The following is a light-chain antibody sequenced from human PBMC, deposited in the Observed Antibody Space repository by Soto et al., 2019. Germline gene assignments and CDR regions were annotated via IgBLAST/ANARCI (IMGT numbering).Light chain of an antibody. J-gene: IGKJ1*01. V-gene: IGKV1-33*01. Sequence: DIQMTQSPSSLSASVGDRVTITCQASQDITNSLNWYQQKPGKAPKLLIYDASNLETGVPSRFSGSRSGTDFTFTISSLQAEDIATYYCQQYNNLPRTCGQGTEVEIK. CDR2: DAS. CDR1: QDITNS. CDR3: QQYNNLPRT.